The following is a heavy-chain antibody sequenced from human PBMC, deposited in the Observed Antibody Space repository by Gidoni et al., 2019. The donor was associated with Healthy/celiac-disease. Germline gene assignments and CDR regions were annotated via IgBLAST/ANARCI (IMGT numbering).Heavy chain of an antibody. V-gene: IGHV4-61*02. D-gene: IGHD6-13*01. Sequence: QVQLQEPGPGLVKPSQTLSLTCTVSGGSISSGSYYWSWIRQPAGKGLEWIGRIYTSGSTNYNPSLKSRVTISVDTSKNQFSLKLSSVTAADTAVYYCASHSSSLVFRAFDIWGQGTMVTVSS. J-gene: IGHJ3*02. CDR2: IYTSGST. CDR1: GGSISSGSYY. CDR3: ASHSSSLVFRAFDI.